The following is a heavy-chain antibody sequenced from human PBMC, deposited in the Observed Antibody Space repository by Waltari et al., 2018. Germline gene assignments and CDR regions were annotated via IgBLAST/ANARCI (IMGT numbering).Heavy chain of an antibody. CDR3: ARDFDPTAAPDQ. V-gene: IGHV7-4-1*02. CDR2: IDTNTGIP. Sequence: QVQLVHSGSELMKPGASVKVSSTAYGYTFTTYAMNCLRQAPGEGLEWRGLIDTNTGIPTYAQGFTGRFVFSLDTSVSTAYLQISSLKAEDTAVYYCARDFDPTAAPDQWGQGTPVTVSS. CDR1: GYTFTTYA. D-gene: IGHD2-21*02. J-gene: IGHJ5*02.